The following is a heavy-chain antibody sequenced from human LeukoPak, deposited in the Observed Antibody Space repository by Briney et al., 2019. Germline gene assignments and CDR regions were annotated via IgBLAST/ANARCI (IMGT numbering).Heavy chain of an antibody. CDR3: ARGTSTSASGFDY. V-gene: IGHV4-59*11. D-gene: IGHD2-2*01. Sequence: PSETLSLTCTVSGGSISSHSWSWIRQPPGKGLDWIGNIYYSGSTNYNPSLKSRVTISRDTSKNQLSLSLTSVTAADTAVYYCARGTSTSASGFDYWGQGSLVTVSS. J-gene: IGHJ4*02. CDR1: GGSISSHS. CDR2: IYYSGST.